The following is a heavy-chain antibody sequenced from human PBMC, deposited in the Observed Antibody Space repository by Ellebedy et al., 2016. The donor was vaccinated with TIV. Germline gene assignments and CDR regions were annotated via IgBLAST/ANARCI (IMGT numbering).Heavy chain of an antibody. J-gene: IGHJ6*03. V-gene: IGHV3-43*01. CDR3: AKGNLYYYYYMDV. CDR2: ISWDGGST. D-gene: IGHD1-14*01. Sequence: GESLKISCAASGFTFDDYTMHWVRQAPGKGLEWVSLISWDGGSTYYADSVKGRFTISRDNSKNSLYLQMNSLRTEDTALYYCAKGNLYYYYYMDVWGKGTTVTVSS. CDR1: GFTFDDYT.